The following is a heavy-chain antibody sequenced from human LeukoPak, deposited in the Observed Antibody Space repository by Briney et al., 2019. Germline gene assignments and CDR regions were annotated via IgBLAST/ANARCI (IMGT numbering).Heavy chain of an antibody. D-gene: IGHD2-15*01. CDR1: GYSFTSYW. CDR3: ARRWSCLGYCSGGSWGIDY. V-gene: IGHV5-51*01. CDR2: IYPADSDT. J-gene: IGHJ4*02. Sequence: KHGESLKISCQGSGYSFTSYWIAWVRQMPGKGLEWMGIIYPADSDTRYSPSFQGQVTISADKSISTAYLQWSSLKASDTAKYYCARRWSCLGYCSGGSWGIDYWGQGTLVTVSS.